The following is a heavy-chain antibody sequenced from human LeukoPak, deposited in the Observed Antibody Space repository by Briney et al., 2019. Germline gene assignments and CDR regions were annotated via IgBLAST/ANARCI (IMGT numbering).Heavy chain of an antibody. CDR1: GYTFTGYY. J-gene: IGHJ5*02. CDR3: TRGPIGYCSSTSRYTRDNWFDP. D-gene: IGHD2-2*02. V-gene: IGHV1-2*02. Sequence: GASVKVSCKASGYTFTGYYIHWVRQAPGQGLEWMGWINPNSGGTNYAQKFQGRVTMTRDTSISTAYMELSRLRSDDTAVYYCTRGPIGYCSSTSRYTRDNWFDPGGQGTLVTVSS. CDR2: INPNSGGT.